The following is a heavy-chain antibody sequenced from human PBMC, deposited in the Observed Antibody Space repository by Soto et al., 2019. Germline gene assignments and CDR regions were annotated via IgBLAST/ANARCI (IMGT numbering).Heavy chain of an antibody. Sequence: QVTLKESGPVLVKPTETLTLTCTVSGISLSNARMGVTWISQPPGKALEWLAHIFSSDEKSYSTSLKNRLIISKDTSKSQVVLTMTNMDPVDTATYYCARIDRSYRGLDYWGQGTLVTVSS. V-gene: IGHV2-26*01. J-gene: IGHJ4*02. CDR3: ARIDRSYRGLDY. CDR1: GISLSNARMG. CDR2: IFSSDEK. D-gene: IGHD3-10*01.